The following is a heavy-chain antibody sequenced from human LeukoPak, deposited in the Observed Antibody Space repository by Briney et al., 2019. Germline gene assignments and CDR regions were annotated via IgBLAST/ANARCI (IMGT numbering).Heavy chain of an antibody. Sequence: ASVKVSCKASGYTFNSYGISWVRQAPGQGLEWMGWVSACNGHTNYAQKFQGRVTMTTDTSASTASMELRSLRSEDTAVYYCARVYGGNSGLSSWGQGTLVTVSS. V-gene: IGHV1-18*01. J-gene: IGHJ5*02. CDR2: VSACNGHT. D-gene: IGHD4-23*01. CDR3: ARVYGGNSGLSS. CDR1: GYTFNSYG.